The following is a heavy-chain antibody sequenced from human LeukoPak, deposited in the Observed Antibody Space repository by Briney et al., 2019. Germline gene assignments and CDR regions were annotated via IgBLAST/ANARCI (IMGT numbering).Heavy chain of an antibody. V-gene: IGHV3-7*01. CDR2: IKQDGSQE. Sequence: VAXIKQDGSQEYYVDSVKGRFTISRDSAKNSLYLQMNSLRAEDTAVYYCARGVPYDSWSGPHYSDYWGQGTLVTVSS. D-gene: IGHD3-3*01. J-gene: IGHJ4*02. CDR3: ARGVPYDSWSGPHYSDY.